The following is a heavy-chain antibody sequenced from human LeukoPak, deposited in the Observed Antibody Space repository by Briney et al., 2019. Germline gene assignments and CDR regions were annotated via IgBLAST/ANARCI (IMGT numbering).Heavy chain of an antibody. CDR3: ARNDSSGYFDY. CDR1: DYSISSGDY. V-gene: IGHV4-38-2*01. CDR2: VDYSGST. D-gene: IGHD3-22*01. Sequence: SETLSLTCAVSDYSISSGDYWGLIRQPPGKGLEWIGSVDYSGSTHYSPSLKDRFTISVDTSKNQFSLKLRSVTAADTALYYCARNDSSGYFDYWGQGTLVTVSS. J-gene: IGHJ4*02.